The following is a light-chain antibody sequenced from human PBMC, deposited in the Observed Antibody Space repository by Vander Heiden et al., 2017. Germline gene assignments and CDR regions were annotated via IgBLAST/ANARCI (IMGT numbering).Light chain of an antibody. Sequence: EIVLTQSPATLSLSPGERATLSCRASQSVSSYLAWYQQKPVQAPRLLIYDASNRATGIPARFSGSGSGTDFTLTISSLDPEDFAVYYCQQRSNWPPAFGPGTKVDIK. V-gene: IGKV3-11*01. J-gene: IGKJ3*01. CDR3: QQRSNWPPA. CDR2: DAS. CDR1: QSVSSY.